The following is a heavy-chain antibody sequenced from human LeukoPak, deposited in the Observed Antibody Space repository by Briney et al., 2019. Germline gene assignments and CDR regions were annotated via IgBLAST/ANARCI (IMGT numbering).Heavy chain of an antibody. CDR3: ARGGGPFLEWLSNWFDP. V-gene: IGHV3-21*01. D-gene: IGHD3-3*02. Sequence: PGGSLRLSCAASGFTFSSYSMNWVRQAPGKGLEWVSSISSSSSYIYCADSVKGRFTISRDNAKNSLYLQMNSLRAEDTAVYYCARGGGPFLEWLSNWFDPWGQGTLVTVSS. J-gene: IGHJ5*02. CDR2: ISSSSSYI. CDR1: GFTFSSYS.